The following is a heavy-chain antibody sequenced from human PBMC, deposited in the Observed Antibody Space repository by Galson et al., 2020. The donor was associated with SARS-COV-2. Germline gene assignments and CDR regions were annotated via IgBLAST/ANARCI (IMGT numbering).Heavy chain of an antibody. CDR1: GFTFSSYA. V-gene: IGHV3-30*04. J-gene: IGHJ3*02. Sequence: GESLKISCAASGFTFSSYAMHWVRQAPGKGLEWVAVISYDGSNKYYPDSVKGRFTISRDNSKNTLYLQMNSLRAEDTAVYYCAREGIIAAADAFDIWGQGTMVTVSS. D-gene: IGHD6-13*01. CDR2: ISYDGSNK. CDR3: AREGIIAAADAFDI.